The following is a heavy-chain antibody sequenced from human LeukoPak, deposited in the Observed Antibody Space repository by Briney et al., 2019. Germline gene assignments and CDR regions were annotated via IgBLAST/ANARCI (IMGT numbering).Heavy chain of an antibody. V-gene: IGHV4-59*08. Sequence: RASETLSLTCTVSGGSISSYYWSWIRQPPGKGLEWIGYIHYSGSTHYNPSLKSRVTISVDTSKNQFSLKLSSVTAADTAVYYCARVPGGALNWFDPWGQGTLVTVSS. CDR1: GGSISSYY. D-gene: IGHD1-1*01. J-gene: IGHJ5*02. CDR2: IHYSGST. CDR3: ARVPGGALNWFDP.